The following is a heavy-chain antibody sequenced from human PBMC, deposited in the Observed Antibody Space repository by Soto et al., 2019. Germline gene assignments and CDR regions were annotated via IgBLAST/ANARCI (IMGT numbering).Heavy chain of an antibody. Sequence: GGSLRLSCAASGSTFSNYRMNWVRQAPGKGLEWVSSISSGSTYIYYADSLKGRFTISRDNAKNSLYLQMNSLRVEDTAVYYCVRDLRYCTGASCYPNFDYWGQGTRVTVSS. D-gene: IGHD2-15*01. J-gene: IGHJ4*02. CDR3: VRDLRYCTGASCYPNFDY. CDR2: ISSGSTYI. V-gene: IGHV3-21*01. CDR1: GSTFSNYR.